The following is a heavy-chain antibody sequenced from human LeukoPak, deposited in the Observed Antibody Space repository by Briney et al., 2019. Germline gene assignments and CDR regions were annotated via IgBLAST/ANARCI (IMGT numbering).Heavy chain of an antibody. D-gene: IGHD5-18*01. CDR1: GGSISSGDYY. J-gene: IGHJ4*02. CDR2: ISYSGST. Sequence: SETLSLTCSVSGGSISSGDYYWSWIRQPPGKGLEWIGYISYSGSTYYNPSLKSRVTISVDTSKNQFSLKLSSVTAADTAVYYCARDCYSGYGYGCLDHWGQGTLVTVSS. CDR3: ARDCYSGYGYGCLDH. V-gene: IGHV4-30-4*08.